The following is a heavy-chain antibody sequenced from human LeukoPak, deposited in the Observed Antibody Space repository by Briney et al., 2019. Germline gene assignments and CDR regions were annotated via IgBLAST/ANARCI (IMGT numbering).Heavy chain of an antibody. CDR3: ARHVVTVVIKGGFDY. V-gene: IGHV4-38-2*02. J-gene: IGHJ4*02. CDR1: GYSISSGYY. D-gene: IGHD4-23*01. CDR2: INHSGST. Sequence: SETLSLTCTVYGYSISSGYYWGWIRQSPGKGLEWIGEINHSGSTNYNPSLESRVTISVDTSKNQFSLKLSSVTAADTAVYYCARHVVTVVIKGGFDYWGQGTLVTVSS.